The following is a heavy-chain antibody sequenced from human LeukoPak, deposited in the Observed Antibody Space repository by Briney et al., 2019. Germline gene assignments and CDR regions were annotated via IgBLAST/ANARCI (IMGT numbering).Heavy chain of an antibody. J-gene: IGHJ4*02. Sequence: PGGSLRLSCSASGFTFSSNAMHWVRQAPGKGLEWVSYISSSSSYIYYADSVKGRFTISRDNAKNSPYLQMNSLRAEDTAVYYCARVRPSFIAAAGAFDYWGQGTLVTVSS. V-gene: IGHV3-21*05. D-gene: IGHD6-13*01. CDR2: ISSSSSYI. CDR1: GFTFSSNA. CDR3: ARVRPSFIAAAGAFDY.